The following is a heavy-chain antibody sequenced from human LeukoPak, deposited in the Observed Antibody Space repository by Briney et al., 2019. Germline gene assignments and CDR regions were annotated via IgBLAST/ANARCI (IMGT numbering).Heavy chain of an antibody. Sequence: SETLSLTCTVSGGSISSYYWSWIRQPAGKGLEWIGRINTSGSTNYNPSLKSRVTMSVDTSKNQFSLKLSSVTAADTAMYYCARVGSSGPGSYYPDYWGQGTLVTVSS. J-gene: IGHJ4*02. CDR1: GGSISSYY. CDR2: INTSGST. V-gene: IGHV4-4*07. CDR3: ARVGSSGPGSYYPDY. D-gene: IGHD3-10*01.